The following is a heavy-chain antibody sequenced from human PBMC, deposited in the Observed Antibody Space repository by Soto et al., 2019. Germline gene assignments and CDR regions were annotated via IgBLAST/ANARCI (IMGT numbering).Heavy chain of an antibody. Sequence: GGSLRLSCAASGFTSSNYWMHWVRQAPGKGLVWVSRIDSDGSRITYADFVKGRFTISRDNAKNTVYLHMNSLTAEDTAVYYCVRTSLVVAVATREDFWGQGTLVTVSS. V-gene: IGHV3-74*01. J-gene: IGHJ4*02. CDR2: IDSDGSRI. CDR1: GFTSSNYW. D-gene: IGHD2-15*01. CDR3: VRTSLVVAVATREDF.